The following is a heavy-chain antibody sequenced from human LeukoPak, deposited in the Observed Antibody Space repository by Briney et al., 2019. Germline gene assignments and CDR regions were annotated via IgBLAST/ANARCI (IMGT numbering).Heavy chain of an antibody. J-gene: IGHJ4*02. V-gene: IGHV4-39*02. CDR3: AKDTSTISVSGTCFDY. Sequence: SETLSLTCTVSGGCISSSSYYWGWIRQPPGKGLEWIGSIYYSGSTYYNPSLKSRVTISVDTSKNQFSLKLSSVTAADTAVYYCAKDTSTISVSGTCFDYWGQGTLVTVSS. CDR2: IYYSGST. CDR1: GGCISSSSYY. D-gene: IGHD6-19*01.